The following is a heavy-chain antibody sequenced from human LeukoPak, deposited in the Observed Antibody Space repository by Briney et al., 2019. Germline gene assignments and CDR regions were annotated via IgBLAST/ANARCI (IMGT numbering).Heavy chain of an antibody. D-gene: IGHD3-10*01. CDR2: IGYDGSNK. V-gene: IGHV3-30*02. Sequence: PGGSLRLSCAASGFMFSSYGMHWVRQAPGKGLEWVAFIGYDGSNKYYADSVKGRFTISRDNSKNTLYLQMNSLRAEDTAVYYCARDWYYGRNTRGAFDIWGQGTMVTVSS. CDR1: GFMFSSYG. J-gene: IGHJ3*02. CDR3: ARDWYYGRNTRGAFDI.